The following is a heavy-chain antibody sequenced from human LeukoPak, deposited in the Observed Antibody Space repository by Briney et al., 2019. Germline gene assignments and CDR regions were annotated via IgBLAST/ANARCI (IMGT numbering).Heavy chain of an antibody. CDR2: INWSSGNM. D-gene: IGHD1-26*01. V-gene: IGHV3-9*01. CDR3: AKASRLYSGSLDDAFDT. CDR1: GFTFDDYA. J-gene: IGHJ3*02. Sequence: PGRSLRLSCAASGFTFDDYAMHWVRQAPGKGLEWVSGINWSSGNMGYADSVRGRFTISRDNAKSSLYLQMNSLRPEDTAFYYCAKASRLYSGSLDDAFDTWGQGTRVTVSS.